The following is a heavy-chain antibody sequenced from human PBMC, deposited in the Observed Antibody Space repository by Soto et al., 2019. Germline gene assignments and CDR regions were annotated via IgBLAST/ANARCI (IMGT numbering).Heavy chain of an antibody. CDR2: ISPRSGSA. D-gene: IGHD3-10*01. J-gene: IGHJ6*02. CDR3: ARGPYYGPAYGPDV. CDR1: GYTFSDYY. V-gene: IGHV1-2*02. Sequence: QMQLVQSGAEVKKPGASVKVACKASGYTFSDYYIHWVRQAPGQGLEWMGWISPRSGSANFAQRFQGRVSMTRDTSITTAYMEVRRLKSDDTAVYFCARGPYYGPAYGPDVWGQGTTVTVS.